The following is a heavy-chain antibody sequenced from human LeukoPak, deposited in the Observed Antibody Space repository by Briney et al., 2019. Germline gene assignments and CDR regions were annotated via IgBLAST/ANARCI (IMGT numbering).Heavy chain of an antibody. V-gene: IGHV3-30-3*01. CDR1: GFTFSSYA. CDR2: ISYDGSNK. Sequence: GGSLRLSCAASGFTFSSYAMHWVRQAPGKGLEWVAVISYDGSNKYYADSVKGRFTISRDNSKNTLYLQMNSLGAEDTAVYYCASRVPSIAARDDAFDIWGQGTMVTVSS. D-gene: IGHD6-6*01. J-gene: IGHJ3*02. CDR3: ASRVPSIAARDDAFDI.